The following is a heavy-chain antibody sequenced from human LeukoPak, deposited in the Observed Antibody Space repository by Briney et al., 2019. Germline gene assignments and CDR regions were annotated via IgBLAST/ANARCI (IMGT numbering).Heavy chain of an antibody. Sequence: GGSLRLSCSASGFTFSSYWMNWVRQAPGKGPEWVSAIRGSGVNTYYADSVKGRFTISRDNSKYTLFLQMNSLRAEDTAVYYCARDPNGDYIGAFDMWGPGTMVTVSS. J-gene: IGHJ3*02. CDR1: GFTFSSYW. CDR3: ARDPNGDYIGAFDM. CDR2: IRGSGVNT. D-gene: IGHD4-17*01. V-gene: IGHV3-23*01.